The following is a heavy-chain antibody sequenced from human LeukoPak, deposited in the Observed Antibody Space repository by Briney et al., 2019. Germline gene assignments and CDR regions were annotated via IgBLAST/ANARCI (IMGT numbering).Heavy chain of an antibody. Sequence: SETLSLTCTVSGGSISSYYWSWIRQPAGKGLEWIGRIYTSGSTSYNPSLKSRVTMSVDTSKNQFSLKLSSVTAADTAVYYCARDVPGIAVAGTLHGWYFDLWGRGTLVTVSS. CDR1: GGSISSYY. J-gene: IGHJ2*01. CDR2: IYTSGST. V-gene: IGHV4-4*07. D-gene: IGHD6-19*01. CDR3: ARDVPGIAVAGTLHGWYFDL.